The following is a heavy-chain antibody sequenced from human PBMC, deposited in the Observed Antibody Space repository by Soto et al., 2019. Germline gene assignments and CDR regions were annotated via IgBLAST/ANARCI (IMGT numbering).Heavy chain of an antibody. CDR3: ARASLTIFGVVIVPPPHYFDY. CDR1: GFTFSSYW. D-gene: IGHD3-3*01. J-gene: IGHJ4*02. V-gene: IGHV3-7*04. Sequence: GGSLRLSCAASGFTFSSYWMSWVRQAPGKGLEWVANIKQDGSEKYYVDSVKGRFTISRDNAKNSLYLQMNSLRAEDTAVYYCARASLTIFGVVIVPPPHYFDYWGQGTLVTVSS. CDR2: IKQDGSEK.